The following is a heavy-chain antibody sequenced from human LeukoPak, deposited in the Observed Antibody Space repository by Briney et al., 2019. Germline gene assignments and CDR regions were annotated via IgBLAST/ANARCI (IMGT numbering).Heavy chain of an antibody. J-gene: IGHJ4*02. CDR1: GFTFSSYA. CDR2: ISGSGGST. D-gene: IGHD3-22*01. CDR3: AKYPRANYDSSGYYFVY. Sequence: GGSLRLSCAASGFTFSSYAMSWVRQAPGKGLEWVSAISGSGGSTYYADSVKGRFTISRDNSNNTLYLQMNSLRAEDTAVYYCAKYPRANYDSSGYYFVYWGQGTLVTVSS. V-gene: IGHV3-23*01.